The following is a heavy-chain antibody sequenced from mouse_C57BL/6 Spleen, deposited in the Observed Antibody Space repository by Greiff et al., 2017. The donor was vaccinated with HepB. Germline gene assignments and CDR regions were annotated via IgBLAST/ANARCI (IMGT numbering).Heavy chain of an antibody. V-gene: IGHV1-80*01. CDR3: AQAPYGTHAMDY. Sequence: VQLQHSGAELVKPGASVKISCKASGYAFSSYWMNWVKQRPGKGLEWIGQIYPGDGDTNYNGKFKGKATLTADKSSSTAYMQLSSLTSEDSAVYFCAQAPYGTHAMDYWGQGTSVTVSS. J-gene: IGHJ4*01. CDR1: GYAFSSYW. D-gene: IGHD2-1*01. CDR2: IYPGDGDT.